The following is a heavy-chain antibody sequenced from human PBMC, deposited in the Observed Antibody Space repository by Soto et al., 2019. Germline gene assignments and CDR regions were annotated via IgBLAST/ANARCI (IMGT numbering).Heavy chain of an antibody. CDR1: GFTFSSYA. J-gene: IGHJ6*02. CDR2: ISGSGGST. CDR3: ARSGKAHYDILTGYKYYYGMDV. D-gene: IGHD3-9*01. Sequence: GGSLRLSCAASGFTFSSYAMSWVRQAPGKGLEWVSAISGSGGSTYYADSVKGRFTISRDNSKNTLYLQMNSLRAEDTAVYYCARSGKAHYDILTGYKYYYGMDVWG. V-gene: IGHV3-23*01.